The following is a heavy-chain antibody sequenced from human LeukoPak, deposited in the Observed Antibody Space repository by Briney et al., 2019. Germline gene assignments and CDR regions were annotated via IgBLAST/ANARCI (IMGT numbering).Heavy chain of an antibody. CDR2: IYYSGST. V-gene: IGHV4-59*08. J-gene: IGHJ4*02. CDR1: GGSISSYS. D-gene: IGHD7-27*01. CDR3: AGTGLFFDY. Sequence: SETLSLTCNVSGGSISSYSWSWIRQPPGEGLEWIGYIYYSGSTDYNPSLKSRLTISADTSKNQFSLKLSSVTAADTAVYYCAGTGLFFDYWSQGTLVTVPS.